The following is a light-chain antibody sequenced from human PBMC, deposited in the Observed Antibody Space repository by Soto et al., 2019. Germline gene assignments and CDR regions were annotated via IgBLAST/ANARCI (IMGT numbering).Light chain of an antibody. CDR1: QSISSS. CDR2: GAS. V-gene: IGKV3-15*01. CDR3: QQYKDSRYT. Sequence: EIVMTQSPATLSVSPGERATLSCRASQSISSSLAWYQLKPGQAPRLLITGASTRATGIPARFSGSGSGTEFTLPMSSLQSEDFAVYYWQQYKDSRYTFDHGTKLEIK. J-gene: IGKJ2*01.